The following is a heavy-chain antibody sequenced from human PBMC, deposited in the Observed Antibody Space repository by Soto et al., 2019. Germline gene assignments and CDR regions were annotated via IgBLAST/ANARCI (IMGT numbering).Heavy chain of an antibody. CDR1: GFTFSNYS. Sequence: XGVLRRTCSGSGFTFSNYSMHWVRQAPGKGLEFVSAILGSGRTTYYADSVKGRFTISRDNSKSTLYLQMSSLRADDTAVYYCVKDRSLEVADIYYFDSWGQGTLVTVSS. CDR3: VKDRSLEVADIYYFDS. CDR2: ILGSGRTT. J-gene: IGHJ4*02. D-gene: IGHD6-19*01. V-gene: IGHV3-64D*06.